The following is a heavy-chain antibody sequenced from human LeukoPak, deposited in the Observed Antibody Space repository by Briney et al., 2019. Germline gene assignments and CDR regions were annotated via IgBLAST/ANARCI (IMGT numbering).Heavy chain of an antibody. J-gene: IGHJ2*01. Sequence: SETLSLTCAVSGGSISSGGYSWSWLRQPPGTGLEWIGYIYHSGSTYYNPSLKSRVTISVDRSKNQFSLKLSSVTAADTAVYYCAREVPLVRGWYSALWGRGTLVTVSS. CDR1: GGSISSGGYS. V-gene: IGHV4-30-2*01. CDR3: AREVPLVRGWYSAL. D-gene: IGHD6-6*01. CDR2: IYHSGST.